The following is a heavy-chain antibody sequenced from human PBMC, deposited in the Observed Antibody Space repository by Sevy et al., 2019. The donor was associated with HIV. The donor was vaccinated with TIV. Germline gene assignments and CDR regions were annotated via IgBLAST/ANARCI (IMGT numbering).Heavy chain of an antibody. Sequence: GGSLRLSCAASGFTFDDYAMHWVRQAPGKGLEWVSGISWNSGSIGEADSVKGRFTTSRDNAKNSLYLQMNSLRAEDTALYYCAKDKAVAQTFYYFDYWGQGTLVTVSS. CDR1: GFTFDDYA. CDR3: AKDKAVAQTFYYFDY. V-gene: IGHV3-9*01. J-gene: IGHJ4*02. CDR2: ISWNSGSI. D-gene: IGHD5-12*01.